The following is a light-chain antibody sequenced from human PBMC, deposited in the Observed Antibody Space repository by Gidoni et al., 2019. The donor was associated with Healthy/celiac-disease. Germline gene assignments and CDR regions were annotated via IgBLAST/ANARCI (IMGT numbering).Light chain of an antibody. CDR1: KVGDKY. CDR2: QDS. Sequence: SYELAQPPSVSVSPGQTASITGSGDKVGDKYACWYQQKPGQSPVLVIDQDSKRPSGIPEQFAGSNAGNTATLTISGTQAMDEADYYCQAGDSSTAVVFGGGTKLTVL. CDR3: QAGDSSTAVV. V-gene: IGLV3-1*01. J-gene: IGLJ2*01.